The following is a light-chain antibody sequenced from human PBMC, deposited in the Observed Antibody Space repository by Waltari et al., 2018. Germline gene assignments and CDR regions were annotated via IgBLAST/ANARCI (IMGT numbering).Light chain of an antibody. CDR3: ASWDNSLSVEI. Sequence: QSVLTQPPSVSAAPGQKVTISCSGSSPSLGNNYVSWYQHLPGTAPKLLMYGNDKRPSWIPDRFSGSKSGTSATLGITGLQTGDEADYYCASWDNSLSVEIIGGGTKLTVL. J-gene: IGLJ2*01. V-gene: IGLV1-51*02. CDR1: SPSLGNNY. CDR2: GND.